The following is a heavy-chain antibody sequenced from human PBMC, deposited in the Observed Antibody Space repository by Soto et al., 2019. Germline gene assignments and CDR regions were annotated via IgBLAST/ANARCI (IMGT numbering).Heavy chain of an antibody. J-gene: IGHJ4*02. D-gene: IGHD5-12*01. CDR3: ARDLLYSGYDSSRFDY. Sequence: ASVKVSCKASGYTFTSYGISWVRQAPGQGLEWMGWISAYNGNTNYAQKLQGRVTMTTDTSTSTAYMELRSLRSDDTAVYYCARDLLYSGYDSSRFDYWGQGTLVTVSS. CDR1: GYTFTSYG. V-gene: IGHV1-18*01. CDR2: ISAYNGNT.